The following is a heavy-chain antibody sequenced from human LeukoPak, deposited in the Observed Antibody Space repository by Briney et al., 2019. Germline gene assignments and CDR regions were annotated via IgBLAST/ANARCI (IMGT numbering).Heavy chain of an antibody. V-gene: IGHV4-34*01. Sequence: SETLSLTCAVYGGSFSGYYWSWIRQPPGKGLEWIGEINHSGSTNYNPSLKSRVTISVDTSKSQFSLKLSSVTAADTAVYYCARARMYYYDSSGYYYFDYWGQGTLVTVSS. CDR3: ARARMYYYDSSGYYYFDY. J-gene: IGHJ4*02. D-gene: IGHD3-22*01. CDR1: GGSFSGYY. CDR2: INHSGST.